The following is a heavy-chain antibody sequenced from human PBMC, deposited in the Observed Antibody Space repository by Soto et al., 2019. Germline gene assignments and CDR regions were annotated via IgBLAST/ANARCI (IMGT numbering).Heavy chain of an antibody. V-gene: IGHV1-69*01. CDR3: ARDGTIQMANFDF. D-gene: IGHD1-1*01. CDR2: IIPLFGTP. Sequence: QLLLMQSGAEVKKPGSSVKVSCTSSGGPFSSYGISWVRQVPGQGLEWLGGIIPLFGTPSYARKFQDRLTISADESTTTAYMALSSMKPADTAMYFVARDGTIQMANFDFWGQRTLGTVSS. J-gene: IGHJ4*02. CDR1: GGPFSSYG.